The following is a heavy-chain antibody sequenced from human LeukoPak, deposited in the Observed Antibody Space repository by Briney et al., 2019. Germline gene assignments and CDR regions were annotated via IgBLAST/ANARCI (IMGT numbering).Heavy chain of an antibody. CDR3: ARLLTVTLFDY. D-gene: IGHD4-11*01. CDR2: IWYDGSNK. Sequence: GGSLRLSCAASGFTFSSYGMHWVRQAPGKGLEWVAVIWYDGSNKYYADSVKGRFTISRDNSKNTLYLQMHSLRAEDTAVYYCARLLTVTLFDYWGQGTLVTVSS. CDR1: GFTFSSYG. V-gene: IGHV3-33*01. J-gene: IGHJ4*02.